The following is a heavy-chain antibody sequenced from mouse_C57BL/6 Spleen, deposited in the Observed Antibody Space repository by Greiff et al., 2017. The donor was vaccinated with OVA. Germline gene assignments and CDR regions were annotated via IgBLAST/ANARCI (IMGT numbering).Heavy chain of an antibody. CDR3: ARDYGSSPHWYFDV. Sequence: VQLQQSGAELVKPGASVKLSCKASGYTFTSYWMHWVKQRPGQGLEWIGMIHPNSGSTNYNEKFKSKATLTVDKSSSTAYMQLSSLTSEDSAVYYCARDYGSSPHWYFDVWGTGTTVTVSS. V-gene: IGHV1-64*01. J-gene: IGHJ1*03. CDR2: IHPNSGST. CDR1: GYTFTSYW. D-gene: IGHD1-1*01.